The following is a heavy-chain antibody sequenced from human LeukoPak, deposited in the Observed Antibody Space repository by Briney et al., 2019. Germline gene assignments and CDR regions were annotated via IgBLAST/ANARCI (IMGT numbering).Heavy chain of an antibody. CDR3: ARDGLYCSGGSCYNWFDP. CDR2: MNPNSGNT. J-gene: IGHJ5*02. Sequence: ASVTVSCKASGYTFTSYDINWVRQATGQGLEWMGWMNPNSGNTGYAQKFQGRVTMTRNTSISTAYMELSSLRSEDTAAYYCARDGLYCSGGSCYNWFDPWGQGTLVTVSS. V-gene: IGHV1-8*01. D-gene: IGHD2-15*01. CDR1: GYTFTSYD.